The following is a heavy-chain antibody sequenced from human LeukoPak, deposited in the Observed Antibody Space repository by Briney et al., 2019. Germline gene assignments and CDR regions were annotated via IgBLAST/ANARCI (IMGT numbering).Heavy chain of an antibody. D-gene: IGHD6-19*01. J-gene: IGHJ4*02. CDR1: GFTFSSYA. Sequence: GGSLRLSCAASGFTFSSYAMSWVRRAPGKGLEWVSFISGSGGSTYYADSEKGRFTISRDNSKNTLYLQMNSLRAEDTAVYYCAKMKSEYSSGWADYWGQGILVTVSS. V-gene: IGHV3-23*01. CDR2: ISGSGGST. CDR3: AKMKSEYSSGWADY.